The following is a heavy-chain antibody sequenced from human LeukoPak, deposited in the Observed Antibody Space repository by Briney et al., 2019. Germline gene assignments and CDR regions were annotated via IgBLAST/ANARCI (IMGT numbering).Heavy chain of an antibody. CDR2: INPNSGGT. D-gene: IGHD3-22*01. Sequence: ASVKVSCKASGYTFTGYYMHWVRQAPGQGLEWMGWINPNSGGTNYAQKFQGKVTMTRDTSISTAYMELSRLRSDDTAVYYCARPLNYYDTSAPNYWGQGTLVTVSS. J-gene: IGHJ4*02. CDR3: ARPLNYYDTSAPNY. V-gene: IGHV1-2*02. CDR1: GYTFTGYY.